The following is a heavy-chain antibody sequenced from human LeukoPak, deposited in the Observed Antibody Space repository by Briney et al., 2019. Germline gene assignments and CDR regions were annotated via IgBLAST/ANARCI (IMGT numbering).Heavy chain of an antibody. J-gene: IGHJ4*02. Sequence: PGGSLRLSCAASGFTFSNHAMHWVRQAPGKGPEWVTLVWYDGNRKYYADSVKGRFTISRDNSKNSVYLQLNSLRPEDTAMYYCVSMVRGIGYWGQGTLVTVSS. V-gene: IGHV3-30*02. CDR1: GFTFSNHA. CDR2: VWYDGNRK. D-gene: IGHD3-10*01. CDR3: VSMVRGIGY.